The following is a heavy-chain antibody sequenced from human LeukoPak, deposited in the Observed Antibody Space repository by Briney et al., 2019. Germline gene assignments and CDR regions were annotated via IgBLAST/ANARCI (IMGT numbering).Heavy chain of an antibody. CDR2: ISSSSSYI. V-gene: IGHV3-21*01. CDR3: ARDRSYYSSLGGPDY. Sequence: GGSLRLSCAASGFTFSSYSMNWVRQAPGKGLEWVSSISSSSSYIYYADSVKGRFTISRDNAKNSLYLQMNSMRAEDTAVYYCARDRSYYSSLGGPDYWGQGTLVTVSS. CDR1: GFTFSSYS. D-gene: IGHD3-22*01. J-gene: IGHJ4*02.